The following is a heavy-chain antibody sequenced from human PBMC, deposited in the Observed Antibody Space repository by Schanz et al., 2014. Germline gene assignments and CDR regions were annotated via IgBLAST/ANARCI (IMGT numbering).Heavy chain of an antibody. CDR2: ISGSGGST. CDR1: GYTFSSNA. Sequence: EVQLVESGGGLVQPGGSLRLSCAASGYTFSSNAMSWVRQAPGKGLEWVSTISGSGGSTYYAESVKGRFAISRDNSKDTLYLQMNSLRTEDTAVYYCAGDWASGRYYSDYWGQGTLVTVSS. CDR3: AGDWASGRYYSDY. J-gene: IGHJ4*02. V-gene: IGHV3-23*04. D-gene: IGHD1-26*01.